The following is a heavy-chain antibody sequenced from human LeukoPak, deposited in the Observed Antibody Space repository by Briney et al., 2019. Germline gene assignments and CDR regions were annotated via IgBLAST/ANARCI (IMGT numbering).Heavy chain of an antibody. Sequence: GSSVKVSCKASGGAFSSYAISWVRQAPGQGLEWMGGIIPIFGTANYAQKFQGRVTITADKSTSTAYMELSSLRSEDTAVYYCARAPNYDFWSGYHGVYYMDVWGKGTTVTVSS. V-gene: IGHV1-69*06. CDR2: IIPIFGTA. CDR3: ARAPNYDFWSGYHGVYYMDV. CDR1: GGAFSSYA. J-gene: IGHJ6*03. D-gene: IGHD3-3*01.